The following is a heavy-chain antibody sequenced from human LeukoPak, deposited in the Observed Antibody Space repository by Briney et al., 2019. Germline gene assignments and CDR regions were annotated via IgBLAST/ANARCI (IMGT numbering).Heavy chain of an antibody. CDR1: GGTFKNNA. CDR2: ITPLFGSE. J-gene: IGHJ3*01. Sequence: RASVKVSCKASGGTFKNNALNWVRQAPGQGLEWMGGITPLFGSEHYAQRFQGRVTITTDESTGTAYMELSSLTSEDTAVYFCARGRLMVTGFDLWGQGTMVTVSS. CDR3: ARGRLMVTGFDL. V-gene: IGHV1-69*05. D-gene: IGHD2-8*01.